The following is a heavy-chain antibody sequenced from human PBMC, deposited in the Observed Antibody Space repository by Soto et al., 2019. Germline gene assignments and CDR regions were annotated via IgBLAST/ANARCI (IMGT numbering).Heavy chain of an antibody. CDR1: GGSISSGSYY. CDR3: ARFYRGYCSSTSCYSEDAFDI. Sequence: SETLSLTCTVSGGSISSGSYYWGWIRQPPGKGLEWIGSIYYSGSTYYNPSLKSRVTISVDTSKNQFSLKLSSVTAADTAVYYCARFYRGYCSSTSCYSEDAFDIWGQGTMVTVSS. V-gene: IGHV4-39*01. D-gene: IGHD2-2*01. CDR2: IYYSGST. J-gene: IGHJ3*02.